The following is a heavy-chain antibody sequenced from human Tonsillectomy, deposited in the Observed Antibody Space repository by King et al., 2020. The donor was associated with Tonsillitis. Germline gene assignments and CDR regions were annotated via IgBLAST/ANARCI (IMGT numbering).Heavy chain of an antibody. CDR2: IDQDGRLK. V-gene: IGHV3-7*03. CDR3: ARGSGDYGDYWGF. D-gene: IGHD4-17*01. Sequence: VQLVESGGGLVQPGGSLRLSCAASGFRFRSYWMSWVRQAPGKGLEWVANIDQDGRLKWYEDSVRGRFIISRDSAKNSLYLQMNDIKVEDTAVYFCARGSGDYGDYWGFWGQGTLVAVSS. J-gene: IGHJ4*02. CDR1: GFRFRSYW.